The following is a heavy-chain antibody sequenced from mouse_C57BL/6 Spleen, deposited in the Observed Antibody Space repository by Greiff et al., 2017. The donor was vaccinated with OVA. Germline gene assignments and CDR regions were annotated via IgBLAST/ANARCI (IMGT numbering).Heavy chain of an antibody. CDR1: GYTFTSYW. Sequence: QVQLQQPGAELVMPGASVKLSCKASGYTFTSYWMHWVKQRPGQGLAWIGEIDPSDSYTNYNQKFKGKSTLTVDKSSSTAYMKLSSLTSEDSAVYYCARGWDYAMDYWGQGTSVTVSS. J-gene: IGHJ4*01. D-gene: IGHD3-3*01. CDR2: IDPSDSYT. CDR3: ARGWDYAMDY. V-gene: IGHV1-69*01.